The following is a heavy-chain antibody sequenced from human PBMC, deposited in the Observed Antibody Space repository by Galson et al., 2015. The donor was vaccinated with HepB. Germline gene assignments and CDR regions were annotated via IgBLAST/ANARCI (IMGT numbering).Heavy chain of an antibody. CDR3: AYGSDV. CDR1: GDSVTSNSAV. CDR2: TYFRAKWHT. Sequence: SGDSVTSNSAVWNWIRQSPSRGLEWLGRTYFRAKWHTDYEISVKSRININADISQNQFSLQLSSVTSDDTAVYYCAYGSDVWGKGTTVTVSS. D-gene: IGHD4-17*01. J-gene: IGHJ6*04. V-gene: IGHV6-1*01.